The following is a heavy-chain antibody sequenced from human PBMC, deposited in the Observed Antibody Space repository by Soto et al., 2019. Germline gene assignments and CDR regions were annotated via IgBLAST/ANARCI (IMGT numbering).Heavy chain of an antibody. J-gene: IGHJ3*02. V-gene: IGHV3-7*01. CDR1: GFTFSSYW. CDR3: ARDGNYDFWSGIIDYDYIWGSYRTPVAFDI. D-gene: IGHD3-16*02. Sequence: GGSLRLSCAASGFTFSSYWMSWVRQAPGKGLEWVANIKQDGSEKYYVDSVKGRFTISRDNAKNSLYLQMNSLRAEDTAVYYCARDGNYDFWSGIIDYDYIWGSYRTPVAFDIWGQGTMVTVSS. CDR2: IKQDGSEK.